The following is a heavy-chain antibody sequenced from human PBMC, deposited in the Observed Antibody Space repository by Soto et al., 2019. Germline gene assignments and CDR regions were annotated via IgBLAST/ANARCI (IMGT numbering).Heavy chain of an antibody. CDR1: GFTFSDYY. Sequence: GGSLRLSCAASGFTFSDYYMSWIRQAPGKGLEWVSYISSTSSYINYADSVKGRFTISRDNANNSLYLQMNSLRAEDTAVYYCARDRWEQQLAHYFDYWGQGTLVTVSS. CDR2: ISSTSSYI. D-gene: IGHD6-13*01. CDR3: ARDRWEQQLAHYFDY. V-gene: IGHV3-11*06. J-gene: IGHJ4*02.